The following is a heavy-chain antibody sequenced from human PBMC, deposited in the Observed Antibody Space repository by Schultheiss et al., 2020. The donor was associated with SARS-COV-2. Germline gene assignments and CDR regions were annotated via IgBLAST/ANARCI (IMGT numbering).Heavy chain of an antibody. CDR2: IRYDGSNK. V-gene: IGHV3-30*02. Sequence: GGSLRLSCAASGFTFSSYGMHWVRQAPGKGLEWVAFIRYDGSNKYYADSVKGRFTISRDNSKNTLYLQMNSLRAEDTAVYYCARDQAEGNWFDPWGQGTLVSVSS. J-gene: IGHJ5*02. CDR1: GFTFSSYG. CDR3: ARDQAEGNWFDP.